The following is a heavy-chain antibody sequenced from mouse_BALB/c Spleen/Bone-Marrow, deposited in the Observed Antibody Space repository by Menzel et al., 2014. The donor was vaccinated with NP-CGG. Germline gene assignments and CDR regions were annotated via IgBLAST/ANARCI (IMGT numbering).Heavy chain of an antibody. Sequence: DVKLVESGGGLVKPGGSLKLSCAASGFTFSDYYMYWVRQTPEKRLEGVATISDGGSYTYYPDSVKGRFTISRDNAKNNLYLQMSSLKSEDTAMYYCARVSYDYFDYWGQGTTLTVSS. V-gene: IGHV5-4*02. CDR2: ISDGGSYT. J-gene: IGHJ2*01. CDR1: GFTFSDYY. CDR3: ARVSYDYFDY. D-gene: IGHD2-4*01.